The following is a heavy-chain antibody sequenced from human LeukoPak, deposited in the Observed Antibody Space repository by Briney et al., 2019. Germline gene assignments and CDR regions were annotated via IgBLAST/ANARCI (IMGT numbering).Heavy chain of an antibody. Sequence: QPGGSLRLSCAASGFTFSSYAMRWVRQAPGKGLEWVAVISYDGSNKYYADSVKGRFTISRDNSKNMLYLQMNSLRAEDTAVYYCARGGSVWFGRNGFDYWGQGTLVTVSS. CDR1: GFTFSSYA. D-gene: IGHD3-10*01. CDR3: ARGGSVWFGRNGFDY. J-gene: IGHJ4*02. CDR2: ISYDGSNK. V-gene: IGHV3-30*04.